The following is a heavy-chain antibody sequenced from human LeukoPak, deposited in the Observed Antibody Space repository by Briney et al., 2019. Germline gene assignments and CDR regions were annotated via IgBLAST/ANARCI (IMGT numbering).Heavy chain of an antibody. CDR1: GYTFTSYA. V-gene: IGHV1-18*01. D-gene: IGHD6-19*01. CDR2: ISGLNGNT. CDR3: ARGLMTEYKSGWYMHHFDY. Sequence: VASVKVSCKASGYTFTSYAMNWVRQAPGQGLEWMGWISGLNGNTNYAQKFQGRVTVTTDTMTTDTSTSTAYMELRSLTSDDTAVYYCARGLMTEYKSGWYMHHFDYWGQGTLVTVSS. J-gene: IGHJ4*02.